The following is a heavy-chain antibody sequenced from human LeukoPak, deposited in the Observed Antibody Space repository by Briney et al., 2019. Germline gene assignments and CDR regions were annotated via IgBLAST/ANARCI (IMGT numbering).Heavy chain of an antibody. D-gene: IGHD2-21*01. CDR1: GFTFSSYA. CDR3: AKDLEGGDLTLDY. J-gene: IGHJ4*02. CDR2: ISGSGGST. Sequence: GGSLRLSCAASGFTFSSYATSWVRQAPGKGLEWVSAISGSGGSTYYADSVKGRFTISRDNSKNTLYLQMNSLRAEDTAVYYGAKDLEGGDLTLDYWGQGTLVTVSS. V-gene: IGHV3-23*01.